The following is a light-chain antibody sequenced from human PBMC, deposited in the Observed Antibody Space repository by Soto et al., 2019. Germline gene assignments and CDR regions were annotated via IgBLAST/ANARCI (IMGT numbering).Light chain of an antibody. V-gene: IGLV1-47*01. CDR2: RND. CDR1: SSNIGSNY. J-gene: IGLJ2*01. CDR3: AAWDDSLSAVV. Sequence: QLVLTQPTSASGTPGQRVTISCSGSSSNIGSNYVYWYQQFPGSAPKLLIYRNDQRPSGVPDRFSGSKSGTSASLAISGPRTEDEADYYCAAWDDSLSAVVFGGGTKLTVL.